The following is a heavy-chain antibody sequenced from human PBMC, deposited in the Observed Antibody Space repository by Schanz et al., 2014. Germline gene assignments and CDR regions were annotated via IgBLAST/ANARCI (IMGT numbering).Heavy chain of an antibody. Sequence: QVQLVQSGAEVKKPGASVKVYCKASGYTFTTYYLHWVRQAPGQGLEWMGIINPTGGSTTYAEKFLGRVTMTSDTSTSTVYMELSRLRSEDMAVYYCVRAPHYGSGRYLDYWGQGTLVTVSS. CDR2: INPTGGST. J-gene: IGHJ4*02. D-gene: IGHD3-10*01. V-gene: IGHV1-46*03. CDR1: GYTFTTYY. CDR3: VRAPHYGSGRYLDY.